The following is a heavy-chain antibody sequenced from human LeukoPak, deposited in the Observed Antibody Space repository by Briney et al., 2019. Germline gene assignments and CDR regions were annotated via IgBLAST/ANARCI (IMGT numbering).Heavy chain of an antibody. CDR1: GFTFSSYA. CDR3: ARAGYCSSTSCYSYYFDY. V-gene: IGHV3-30*04. CDR2: ITYDRSNK. J-gene: IGHJ4*02. D-gene: IGHD2-2*01. Sequence: VRSLRLSCAASGFTFSSYAMHWVRQAPGKGLEWGAVITYDRSNKYYADSVKGRFTISRDNSKNTLYLQMNSLRAEDTAVYYCARAGYCSSTSCYSYYFDYWGQGTLVTVSS.